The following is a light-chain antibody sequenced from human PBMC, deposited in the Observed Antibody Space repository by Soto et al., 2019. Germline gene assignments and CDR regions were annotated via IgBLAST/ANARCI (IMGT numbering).Light chain of an antibody. Sequence: QSALTQPASVSGSPGQSITISCTGTISDIGGYKHVAWYQQYPGKAPKLIIFEVSDRPSGVSNRFSGSKSGNTASLSISGLQPEDEADYYCSSYKSGATLVFGGGTKLTVL. CDR3: SSYKSGATLV. V-gene: IGLV2-14*01. CDR2: EVS. CDR1: ISDIGGYKH. J-gene: IGLJ2*01.